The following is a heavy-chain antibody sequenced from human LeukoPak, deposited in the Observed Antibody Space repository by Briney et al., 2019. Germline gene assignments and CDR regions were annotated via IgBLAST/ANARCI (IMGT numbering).Heavy chain of an antibody. V-gene: IGHV3-7*03. Sequence: GGSLRLSCTASGFTFSNYWMAWVRQAPGKGLEWVAHIKEDGSEKYYVDSVKGRFIISRDNAKTSLFLQMNNLRAEDTAVYHCVREYGYYWGQGTPVTVSS. CDR3: VREYGYY. CDR2: IKEDGSEK. J-gene: IGHJ4*02. D-gene: IGHD2-8*01. CDR1: GFTFSNYW.